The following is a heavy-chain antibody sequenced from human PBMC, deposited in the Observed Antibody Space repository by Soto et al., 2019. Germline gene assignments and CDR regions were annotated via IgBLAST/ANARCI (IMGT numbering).Heavy chain of an antibody. CDR1: GFSFSTSP. D-gene: IGHD6-13*01. CDR3: ARRIEGYSRD. V-gene: IGHV3-48*01. CDR2: ISSASSTI. J-gene: IGHJ4*02. Sequence: GGSLRLSCAASGFSFSTSPLNWVRQAPGKGLEWVSYISSASSTIYYADSVKGRFTISRDNAKNSLYLQMNSLRAEDTAVYYCARRIEGYSRDWGQGTLVTVSS.